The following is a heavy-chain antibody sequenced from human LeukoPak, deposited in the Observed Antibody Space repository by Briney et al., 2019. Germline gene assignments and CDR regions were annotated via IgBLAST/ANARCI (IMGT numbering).Heavy chain of an antibody. V-gene: IGHV3-21*01. J-gene: IGHJ4*02. CDR3: ARVNGIVVVTATYYFDY. D-gene: IGHD2-21*02. CDR2: ISSSSSYI. CDR1: GFTFSSYS. Sequence: GGSLRLSCAASGFTFSSYSMNWVRQAPGKGLEWVSSISSSSSYIYYADSVKGRFTISRDNAKNSLYLQMNSLRAEDTAVYYCARVNGIVVVTATYYFDYWGQGTLVTVSS.